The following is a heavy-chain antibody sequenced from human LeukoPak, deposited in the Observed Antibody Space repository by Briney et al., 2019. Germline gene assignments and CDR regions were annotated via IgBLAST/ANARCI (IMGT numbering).Heavy chain of an antibody. J-gene: IGHJ4*02. V-gene: IGHV3-64D*06. CDR2: IRPDGGTT. CDR1: GFSFSAYS. Sequence: PGGSLRLSCSASGFSFSAYSTHWVRQAPGKGLEYVSAIRPDGGTTYYADSVRGRFSISRDNSKNTLYLQMSSLRVEDTAVYYCVPKGTEGYWGQGTLVTVSS. CDR3: VPKGTEGY.